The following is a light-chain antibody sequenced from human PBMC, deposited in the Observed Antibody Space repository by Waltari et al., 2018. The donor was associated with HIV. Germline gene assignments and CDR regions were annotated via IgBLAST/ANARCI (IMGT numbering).Light chain of an antibody. Sequence: QSALTQPASVSGSPGQSITISYTGTSSDIGGYDHVCWYQQHPGRAPKLKLYDVSNRPSGVSDRFSGSKSGNTASLTISGLQTEDEADYYCSSFTSGTTWVFGGGTKVTVL. V-gene: IGLV2-14*03. CDR2: DVS. CDR1: SSDIGGYDH. CDR3: SSFTSGTTWV. J-gene: IGLJ3*02.